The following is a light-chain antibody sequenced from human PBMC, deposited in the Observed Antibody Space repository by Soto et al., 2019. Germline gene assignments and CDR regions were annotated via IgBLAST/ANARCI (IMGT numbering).Light chain of an antibody. CDR3: QQYSTYPWT. CDR1: QTISTL. CDR2: KAS. V-gene: IGKV1-5*03. J-gene: IGKJ1*01. Sequence: DIQVTQSPSTLSASVGDRVTITCRASQTISTLLAWYQQRPGKAPNLLIYKASSLESGVPSRFSGSGSGTEFTLTISSLQPDDFATYFCQQYSTYPWTFGQGTKVEVK.